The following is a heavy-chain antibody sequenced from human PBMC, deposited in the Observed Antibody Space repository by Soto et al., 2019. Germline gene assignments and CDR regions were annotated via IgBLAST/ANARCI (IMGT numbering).Heavy chain of an antibody. J-gene: IGHJ4*02. CDR3: VRGGSLEFDY. CDR2: ISSSSSTI. CDR1: GFTLSSYS. Sequence: EVQLVESGGRLVQPGGSLRLSCAASGFTLSSYSMNWARQAPGKGLEWVSSISSSSSTIYYADSVKGRFTISRDNAKISLYLQMNSLRDEDTSVYYCVRGGSLEFDYWGQGTLVTVSS. V-gene: IGHV3-48*02. D-gene: IGHD3-3*01.